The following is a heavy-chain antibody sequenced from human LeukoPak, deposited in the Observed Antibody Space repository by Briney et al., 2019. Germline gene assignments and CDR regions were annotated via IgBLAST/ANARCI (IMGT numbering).Heavy chain of an antibody. Sequence: GGSLRLSCAASGFTFSSYGMHWVRQAPGKGLEWVAFIRYDGSNKYYADSVKGRFTISRDNAKNSLYLQMNSLRAEDTAVYYCARRGYSSGWYLQHWGQGTLVTVSS. CDR3: ARRGYSSGWYLQH. CDR2: IRYDGSNK. J-gene: IGHJ1*01. D-gene: IGHD6-19*01. CDR1: GFTFSSYG. V-gene: IGHV3-30*02.